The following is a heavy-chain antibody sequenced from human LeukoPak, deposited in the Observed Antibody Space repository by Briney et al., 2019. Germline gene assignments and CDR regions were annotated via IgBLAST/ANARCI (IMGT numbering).Heavy chain of an antibody. Sequence: GGSLRLSCAASGFTFSNYGMHWVRQAPGKGLEWVAVIPYDGSNKYYTDSVKGRFTISRDNSKNTLYLQMNSLRAEDTAVYYCAKAPLVGPYFDYWGQGTLVTVSS. CDR1: GFTFSNYG. J-gene: IGHJ4*02. CDR3: AKAPLVGPYFDY. D-gene: IGHD1-26*01. V-gene: IGHV3-30*18. CDR2: IPYDGSNK.